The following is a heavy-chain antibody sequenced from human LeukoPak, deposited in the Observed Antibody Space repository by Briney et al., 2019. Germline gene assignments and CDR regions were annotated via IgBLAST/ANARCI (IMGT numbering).Heavy chain of an antibody. D-gene: IGHD3-22*01. Sequence: GGSLRLSCAASGFTFSSYGMSWVRQAPGKGLEWVSAISGSGGSTYYADSVKGRFTISRDNSKNTLYLQMNSLRAEDTAVYYCARDFCDSSGYYNYYYYYYYMDVWGKGTTVTVSS. CDR2: ISGSGGST. CDR3: ARDFCDSSGYYNYYYYYYYMDV. V-gene: IGHV3-23*01. J-gene: IGHJ6*03. CDR1: GFTFSSYG.